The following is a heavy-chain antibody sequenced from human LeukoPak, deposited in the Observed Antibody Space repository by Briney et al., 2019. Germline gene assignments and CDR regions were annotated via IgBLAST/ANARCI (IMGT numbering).Heavy chain of an antibody. CDR2: IYPGDSDT. D-gene: IGHD6-19*01. V-gene: IGHV5-51*01. J-gene: IGHJ4*02. CDR1: GYSFTSYW. Sequence: GESLKISCKGSGYSFTSYWIGWVRQMPGKGLEWVGIIYPGDSDTRYSPSFQGQVTISADTSISTAYLQWSSLKASDTAMYYCARRGSGYSSGWSFDYWGQGTLVTVSS. CDR3: ARRGSGYSSGWSFDY.